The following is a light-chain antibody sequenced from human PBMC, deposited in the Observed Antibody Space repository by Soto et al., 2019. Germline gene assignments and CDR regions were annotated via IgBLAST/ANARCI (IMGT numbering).Light chain of an antibody. J-gene: IGKJ1*01. V-gene: IGKV1-17*01. Sequence: DSQMTQSQSSLSASVGDKVTITGRASKAIRNDLGGNQQNPGKAPMPLIYAESSLQSGVPSRFTGSGSGTEVTLSVSSLQPEDFATYSGLQYNTFPWTFGQGTRVEIK. CDR1: KAIRND. CDR2: AES. CDR3: LQYNTFPWT.